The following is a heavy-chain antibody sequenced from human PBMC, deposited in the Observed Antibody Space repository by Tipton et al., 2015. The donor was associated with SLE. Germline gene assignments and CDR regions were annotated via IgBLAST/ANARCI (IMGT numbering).Heavy chain of an antibody. V-gene: IGHV6-1*01. Sequence: GLVKPSQTLSLTCAISGDSVSSNSAAWNWIRQSPSRGLEWLGRTYYRPKWYNDYAVSVKSRITINPDTSKNQFSWQLNSVTPEDTAVYYCAREGGQQLVRIYGMDVWGQGTTVTVSS. D-gene: IGHD6-13*01. CDR3: AREGGQQLVRIYGMDV. J-gene: IGHJ6*02. CDR2: TYYRPKWYN. CDR1: GDSVSSNSAA.